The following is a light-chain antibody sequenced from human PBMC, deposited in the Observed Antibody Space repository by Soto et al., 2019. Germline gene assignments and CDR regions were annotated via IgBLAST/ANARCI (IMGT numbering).Light chain of an antibody. CDR3: HHFGSLPET. CDR1: QSVASSY. CDR2: SAS. V-gene: IGKV3-20*01. J-gene: IGKJ1*01. Sequence: EVVLTQSPGTLSLSPGERVTLSCRASQSVASSYLAWYQQKPGRAPRLLFYSASSRATGIPDRFSGSGSGTDFTLTISRLDPEDFAVYYCHHFGSLPETFGQGTTVE.